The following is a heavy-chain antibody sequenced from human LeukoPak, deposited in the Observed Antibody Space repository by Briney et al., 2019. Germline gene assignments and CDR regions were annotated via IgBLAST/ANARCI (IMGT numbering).Heavy chain of an antibody. Sequence: SETLSLTCAVYGGSFSGYYWSWIRQPPGKGLEWIGEINHSGSTNCNPSLKSRVTISVDTSKNQFSLKLSSVAAADTAVYYCARAGAYGGKYYFDYWGQGTLVTVSS. J-gene: IGHJ4*02. D-gene: IGHD3-16*01. CDR1: GGSFSGYY. CDR2: INHSGST. CDR3: ARAGAYGGKYYFDY. V-gene: IGHV4-34*01.